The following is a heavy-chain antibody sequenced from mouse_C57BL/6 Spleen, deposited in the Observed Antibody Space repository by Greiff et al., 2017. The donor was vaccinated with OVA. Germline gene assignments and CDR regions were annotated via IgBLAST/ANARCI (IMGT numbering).Heavy chain of an antibody. J-gene: IGHJ2*01. Sequence: EVQLQQSGPELVKPGASVKISCKASGYTFTDYYMNWVKQSHGKSLEWIGDINPNNGGTSYNQKFKGKATLTVDKSSSTAYMELRSLTSEDSAVYYCARSLLLRYLDYWGQGTTLTVSS. D-gene: IGHD1-1*01. CDR1: GYTFTDYY. V-gene: IGHV1-26*01. CDR2: INPNNGGT. CDR3: ARSLLLRYLDY.